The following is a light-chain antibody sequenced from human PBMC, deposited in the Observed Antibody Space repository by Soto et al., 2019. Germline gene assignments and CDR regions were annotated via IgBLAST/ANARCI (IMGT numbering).Light chain of an antibody. CDR2: DVI. Sequence: QSVLTQPPSVSGSPGQSVAISCTGTSSDVGGSNGVSWYQQPPGIAPKLIIYDVINRPSGVLDRFSGSKSGNTASLIISGLQAEDEGDYYCSSYTSSSTYVFGTGTKVTVL. CDR1: SSDVGGSNG. J-gene: IGLJ1*01. CDR3: SSYTSSSTYV. V-gene: IGLV2-18*02.